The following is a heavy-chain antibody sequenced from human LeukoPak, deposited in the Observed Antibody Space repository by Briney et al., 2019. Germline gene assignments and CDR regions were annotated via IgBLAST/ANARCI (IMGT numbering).Heavy chain of an antibody. CDR3: AKAVVVVPAATPFDY. V-gene: IGHV3-48*03. CDR1: GCTFSSYD. J-gene: IGHJ4*02. CDR2: ISSSGSTI. Sequence: SGGSLRLSCAASGCTFSSYDMNWVRQAPGKGLEWVSYISSSGSTIYYADSVKGRFTISRDNAKNSLYLQMNSLRAEDTAVYYCAKAVVVVPAATPFDYWGQGTLVTVSS. D-gene: IGHD2-2*01.